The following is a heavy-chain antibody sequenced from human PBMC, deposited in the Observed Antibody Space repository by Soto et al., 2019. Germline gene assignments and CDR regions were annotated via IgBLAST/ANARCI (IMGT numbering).Heavy chain of an antibody. CDR3: ARIPSRIAARALYWFDP. D-gene: IGHD6-6*01. CDR2: INHSGST. V-gene: IGHV4-34*01. J-gene: IGHJ5*02. CDR1: GGSFSGYY. Sequence: QVQLQQWGAGLLKPSETLSLTCAVYGGSFSGYYWSWIRQPPGKGLEWIGEINHSGSTNYNPSLKSRVTISVDTSKHQFSLKLSSVTAADTAVYYCARIPSRIAARALYWFDPWGQGTLVTVSS.